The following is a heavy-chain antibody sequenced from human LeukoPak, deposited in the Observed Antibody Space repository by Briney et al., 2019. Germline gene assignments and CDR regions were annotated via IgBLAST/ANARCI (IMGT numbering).Heavy chain of an antibody. D-gene: IGHD2-21*01. CDR2: ISGSGGST. CDR3: AKTDRWLVIANFDY. V-gene: IGHV3-23*01. J-gene: IGHJ4*02. Sequence: PGGSLRPSCAASGFTFSSYAMSWVRQAPGKGLEWVSAISGSGGSTYYADSVKGRFTISRDNSKNTLYLQMNSLRAEDTAVYYCAKTDRWLVIANFDYWGQGTLVTVSS. CDR1: GFTFSSYA.